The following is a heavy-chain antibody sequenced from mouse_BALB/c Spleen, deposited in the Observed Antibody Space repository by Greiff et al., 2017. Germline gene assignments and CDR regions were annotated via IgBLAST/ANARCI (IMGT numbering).Heavy chain of an antibody. J-gene: IGHJ4*01. CDR2: IAPGSGST. V-gene: IGHV1S41*01. Sequence: DLVNPGASVKLSCKASGYTFTSYWINWIKQRPGQGLEWIGRIAPGSGSTYYNEMFKGKATLTVDTSSSTAYIQLSSLSSEDSAVYFCARLIYQYAMDYWGQGTSVTVSS. D-gene: IGHD2-1*01. CDR1: GYTFTSYW. CDR3: ARLIYQYAMDY.